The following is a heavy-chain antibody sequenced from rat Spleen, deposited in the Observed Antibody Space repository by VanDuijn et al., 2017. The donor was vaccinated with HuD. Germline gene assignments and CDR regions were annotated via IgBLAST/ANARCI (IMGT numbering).Heavy chain of an antibody. J-gene: IGHJ4*01. D-gene: IGHD1-4*01. CDR2: ISYDGSST. V-gene: IGHV5-20*01. Sequence: EVQLVESGGGLVQPGRSMKLSCAASGFTFTDFAMAWVRQAPTKGLEWVASISYDGSSTYYRDSVKGRVTISRDNAKSTLYLQMDSLRFEDTATYYCTTDQVPGYEWDAWGKGASVTVSS. CDR3: TTDQVPGYEWDA. CDR1: GFTFTDFA.